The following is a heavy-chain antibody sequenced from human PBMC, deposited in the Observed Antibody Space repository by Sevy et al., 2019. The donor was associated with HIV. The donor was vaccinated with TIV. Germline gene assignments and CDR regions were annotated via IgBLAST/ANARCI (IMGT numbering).Heavy chain of an antibody. Sequence: ASVKVSCKASGYTFTDYYIHWVRQAPGQGLEWMGWINPHIGGTNFAQKFQGRVTMTRDTSISTAYLDLSRPRSDDTAIDYCARGDSLVVPPATVDYWGQGPLVTVSS. V-gene: IGHV1-2*02. CDR3: ARGDSLVVPPATVDY. J-gene: IGHJ4*02. CDR1: GYTFTDYY. D-gene: IGHD2-2*01. CDR2: INPHIGGT.